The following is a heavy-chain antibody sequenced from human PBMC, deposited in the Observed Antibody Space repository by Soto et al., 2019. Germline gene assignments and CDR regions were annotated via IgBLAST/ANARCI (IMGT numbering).Heavy chain of an antibody. CDR1: GVSVTSSGNY. CDR2: IYNSGNT. J-gene: IGHJ4*02. CDR3: ETARESRGSADYDSDYLDY. V-gene: IGHV4-31*03. Sequence: SETLSLTCTVPGVSVTSSGNYWSWFRQHPGKGLEWIGYIYNSGNTYPNPSLRSRVTISGDTSDNQFSLKLSSVTAADTAVYYCETARESRGSADYDSDYLDYWGPG. D-gene: IGHD5-12*01.